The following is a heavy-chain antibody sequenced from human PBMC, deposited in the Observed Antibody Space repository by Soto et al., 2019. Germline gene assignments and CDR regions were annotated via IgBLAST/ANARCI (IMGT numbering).Heavy chain of an antibody. CDR2: ISLYNGNT. Sequence: GPEVKKPGASMKVSCKAYDFSFTSHGISWVRQAPGQGLEWMGWISLYNGNTNYAQQFQGRVTMTTDTSTSTAYMELRSLRSDDTAMYFCAIYHLGLFRFDYWGQGTLVTVSS. V-gene: IGHV1-18*04. CDR1: DFSFTSHG. J-gene: IGHJ4*02. D-gene: IGHD2-2*01. CDR3: AIYHLGLFRFDY.